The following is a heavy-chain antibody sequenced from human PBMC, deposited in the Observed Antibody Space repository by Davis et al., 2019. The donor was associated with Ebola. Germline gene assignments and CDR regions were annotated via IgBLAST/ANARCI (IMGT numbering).Heavy chain of an antibody. J-gene: IGHJ4*02. V-gene: IGHV3-30*02. CDR1: GFTFSTYG. Sequence: GESLKISCAASGFTFSTYGMHWVRQAPGKGLDWVAFIQYNGNNKYYADSVKGRFTISRDNSKNTLNLQMNSLRIDDTAVYYCAKVATTTVTTCDYWGQGTLVTVSS. CDR3: AKVATTTVTTCDY. CDR2: IQYNGNNK. D-gene: IGHD4-17*01.